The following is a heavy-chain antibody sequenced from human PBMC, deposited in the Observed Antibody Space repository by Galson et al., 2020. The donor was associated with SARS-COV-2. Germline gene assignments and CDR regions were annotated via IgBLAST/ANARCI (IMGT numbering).Heavy chain of an antibody. D-gene: IGHD6-13*01. CDR1: GFSLSTSGMC. J-gene: IGHJ4*02. V-gene: IGHV2-70*01. CDR2: IDWDDDK. Sequence: SGPTLVKPTQTLTLTCTFSGFSLSTSGMCVSWIRQPPGKALEWLALIDWDDDKYYSTSLKTRLTISKDTSKNQVVLTMTYMDPVDTATYYCARILGYSSSWPHFDYWGQGTLVTVSS. CDR3: ARILGYSSSWPHFDY.